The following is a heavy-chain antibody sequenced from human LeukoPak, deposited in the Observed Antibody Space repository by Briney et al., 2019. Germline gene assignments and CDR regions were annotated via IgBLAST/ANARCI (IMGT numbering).Heavy chain of an antibody. CDR1: GYTFTGYY. Sequence: VASVKDSCKASGYTFTGYYMHWVRQAPGQGLEWMGIINPSGGSTSYAQKFQGRVTMTRDMSTSTVYMELSSLRSEDTAVYYCAREGSQYSSSSGTDYWGQGTLVTVSS. D-gene: IGHD6-6*01. CDR3: AREGSQYSSSSGTDY. CDR2: INPSGGST. J-gene: IGHJ4*02. V-gene: IGHV1-46*01.